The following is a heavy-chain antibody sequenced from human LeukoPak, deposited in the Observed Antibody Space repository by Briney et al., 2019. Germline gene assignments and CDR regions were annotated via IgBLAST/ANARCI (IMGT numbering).Heavy chain of an antibody. V-gene: IGHV3-66*01. Sequence: GGSLRLSCAASGFTVSSNYMSWVRQAPGKGLEGVSVIYSGGSTYYADSVKGRFTISRDNSKNTLYLQMNSLRAEGTAIYYCAADPPQSGIAFTIWGQGTMVTVSS. CDR2: IYSGGST. J-gene: IGHJ3*02. CDR1: GFTVSSNY. D-gene: IGHD2-15*01. CDR3: AADPPQSGIAFTI.